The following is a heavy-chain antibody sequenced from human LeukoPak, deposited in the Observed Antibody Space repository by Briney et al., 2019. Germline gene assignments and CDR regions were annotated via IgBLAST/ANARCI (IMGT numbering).Heavy chain of an antibody. Sequence: SETLSLTCTGSGGSISSGDYYWSWIRQPPGKGLEWIGYIYYSGSTYYNPSLKSRVTISVDTSKNQFSLKLSSVTAADTAVYYCARGGIAAAPRPFDPWGQGTLVTVSS. CDR1: GGSISSGDYY. D-gene: IGHD6-13*01. CDR3: ARGGIAAAPRPFDP. V-gene: IGHV4-30-4*01. J-gene: IGHJ5*02. CDR2: IYYSGST.